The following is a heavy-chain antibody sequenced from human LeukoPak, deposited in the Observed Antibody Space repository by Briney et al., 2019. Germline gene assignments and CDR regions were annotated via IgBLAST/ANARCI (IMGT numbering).Heavy chain of an antibody. J-gene: IGHJ6*02. CDR2: ISGSGGST. V-gene: IGHV3-23*01. Sequence: PGGSLRLSCAASGFTFSSYAMSWVRQAPGKGLEWVSAISGSGGSTYYADSVKGRFTISRDNSKNTLYLQMNSLRAEDTAVYYCARGPLGSPFYYYYYGMDVWGQGTTVTVSS. CDR3: ARGPLGSPFYYYYYGMDV. CDR1: GFTFSSYA. D-gene: IGHD3-10*01.